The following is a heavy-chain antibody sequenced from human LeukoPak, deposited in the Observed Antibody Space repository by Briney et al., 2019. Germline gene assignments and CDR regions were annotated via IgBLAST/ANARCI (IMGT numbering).Heavy chain of an antibody. D-gene: IGHD2-8*01. CDR3: ARDRGCTNGVCYAGPDY. CDR2: INPNSGGT. V-gene: IGHV1-2*02. Sequence: ASVKVSCKASGYTFTGYYMHWVRQAPGQGLEWMGWINPNSGGTNYAQKFQGRVTMTRDTSISTAYMELSRLRSDDTAVYYCARDRGCTNGVCYAGPDYWGQGTLVTVSS. J-gene: IGHJ4*02. CDR1: GYTFTGYY.